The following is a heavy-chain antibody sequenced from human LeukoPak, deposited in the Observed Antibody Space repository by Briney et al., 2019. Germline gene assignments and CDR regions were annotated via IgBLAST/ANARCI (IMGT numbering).Heavy chain of an antibody. J-gene: IGHJ5*02. Sequence: GRSLRLSCAASGFSFSKYGFHWVRQAPGKGLEWVAVEWADGTKKDYADSVKGRFTISRDTSQNTVFLQMNTLRTEDTAVYYCARDLSISALDFDPWGQGTLVTVSS. D-gene: IGHD6-13*01. V-gene: IGHV3-33*01. CDR3: ARDLSISALDFDP. CDR1: GFSFSKYG. CDR2: EWADGTKK.